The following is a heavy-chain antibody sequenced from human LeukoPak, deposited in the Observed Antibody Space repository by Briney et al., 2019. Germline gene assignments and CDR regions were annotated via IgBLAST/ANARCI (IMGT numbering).Heavy chain of an antibody. D-gene: IGHD2/OR15-2a*01. CDR2: INPGGITT. CDR3: AKDGPFLFGWFDY. V-gene: IGHV3-23*01. J-gene: IGHJ4*02. Sequence: QPGGSLRLSCAASGFTFTTYSMTWVRQAPGKGLEWVSTINPGGITTYYADSVKGRFTISRDNSKNTLYLQMNSLRAEDTAVYYCAKDGPFLFGWFDYWGQGTLVTVSS. CDR1: GFTFTTYS.